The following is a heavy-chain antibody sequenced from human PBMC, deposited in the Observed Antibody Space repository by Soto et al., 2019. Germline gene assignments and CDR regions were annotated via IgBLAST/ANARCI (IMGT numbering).Heavy chain of an antibody. CDR2: IYWNDDK. Sequence: QITLKESGPTLVKPTQTLTLTCTFSGFSLSTSGVGVGWIRQPPGKALEWLALIYWNDDKRYSPSLKSRLTITKDTAKNQVVHTMTNMDPVDTATYYCAHSSWYSYYFDYWGQGTLVTVSS. J-gene: IGHJ4*02. D-gene: IGHD6-13*01. V-gene: IGHV2-5*01. CDR3: AHSSWYSYYFDY. CDR1: GFSLSTSGVG.